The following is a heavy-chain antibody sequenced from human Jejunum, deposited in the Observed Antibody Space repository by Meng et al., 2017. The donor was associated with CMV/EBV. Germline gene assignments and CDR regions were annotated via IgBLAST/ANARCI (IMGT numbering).Heavy chain of an antibody. CDR1: GGSLLGTNW. V-gene: IGHV4-4*01. CDR3: ADPPAGL. CDR2: IFHSGAS. D-gene: IGHD3-16*01. Sequence: LSLTCVVSGGSLLGTNWCNWVRQPPGGGLEWIGEIFHSGASNYNPSLKSRATISIDNSKNQFSLRLTSVTVADTAVYFCADPPAGLWGQGVLVTVSS. J-gene: IGHJ4*02.